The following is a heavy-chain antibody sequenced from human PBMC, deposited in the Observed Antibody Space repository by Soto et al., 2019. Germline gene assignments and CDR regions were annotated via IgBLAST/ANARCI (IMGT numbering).Heavy chain of an antibody. J-gene: IGHJ4*02. CDR3: ARDTGYCSGGSCYSAHFDY. CDR1: GSTFSSYG. Sequence: PGGSLRLSCAASGSTFSSYGMHWVRQAPGKGLEWVAVIWYDGSNKYYADSVKGRFTISRDNSKNTLYLQMNSLRAEDTAVYYCARDTGYCSGGSCYSAHFDYWGQGTLVTVSS. V-gene: IGHV3-33*01. CDR2: IWYDGSNK. D-gene: IGHD2-15*01.